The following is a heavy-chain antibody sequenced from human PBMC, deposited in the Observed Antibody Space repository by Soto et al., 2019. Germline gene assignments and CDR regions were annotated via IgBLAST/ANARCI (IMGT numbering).Heavy chain of an antibody. CDR3: ARHIAVATPGGFDY. D-gene: IGHD5-12*01. J-gene: IGHJ4*02. V-gene: IGHV4-4*02. Sequence: QVQLQESGPGLLKPSGTLSLTCAVSGGSITSNWWSWVRQPPGKGLEWIGEIYHTGATNYNPSLETRVTMSLDKSQNQFSLNLNSVTAAGTALYYCARHIAVATPGGFDYWGRGTLVTVSS. CDR1: GGSITSNW. CDR2: IYHTGAT.